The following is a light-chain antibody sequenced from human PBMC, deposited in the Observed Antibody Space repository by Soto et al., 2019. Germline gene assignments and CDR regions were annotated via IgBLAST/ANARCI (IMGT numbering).Light chain of an antibody. CDR3: QQYNNWPPLT. V-gene: IGKV3-15*01. J-gene: IGKJ4*01. CDR2: GAS. CDR1: QSVTNY. Sequence: EIFLTQSPDTPSLSPGDRATLTCRAAQSVTNYIALYQQKPGQAPRLFIYGASTRATGIPARFSGSGSGTEFTLTISSLQSEDFAVYYCQQYNNWPPLTFGGGTKVDI.